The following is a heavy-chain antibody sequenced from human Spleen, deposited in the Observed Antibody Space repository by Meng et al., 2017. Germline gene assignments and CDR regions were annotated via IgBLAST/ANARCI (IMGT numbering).Heavy chain of an antibody. V-gene: IGHV3-20*04. CDR3: ATFPRAFDI. CDR1: GGSISSGDYY. Sequence: GGSLRLSCTVSGGSISSGDYYWSWVRQAPGKGLEWVSGINWNGGSTTYADSVKGRFTISRDNAKNSLYLQMNSLRAEDTAFYYCATFPRAFDIWGQGTMVTVSS. J-gene: IGHJ3*02. CDR2: INWNGGST.